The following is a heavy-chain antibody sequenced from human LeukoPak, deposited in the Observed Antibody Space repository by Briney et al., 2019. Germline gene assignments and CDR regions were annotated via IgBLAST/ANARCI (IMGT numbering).Heavy chain of an antibody. V-gene: IGHV3-7*01. Sequence: GGSLRLSCAASGFTFSSYWMSWVRQAPGKGLEWVANIKQDGNEKYYVDSVKGRFTISRDNAKNSLYLEMNSLRSDDTAIYYCARDRDYGTFDYWGQGTLVTVSS. J-gene: IGHJ4*02. CDR1: GFTFSSYW. D-gene: IGHD4-17*01. CDR3: ARDRDYGTFDY. CDR2: IKQDGNEK.